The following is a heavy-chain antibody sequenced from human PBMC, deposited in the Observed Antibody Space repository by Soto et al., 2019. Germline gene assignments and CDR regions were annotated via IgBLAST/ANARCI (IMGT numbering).Heavy chain of an antibody. D-gene: IGHD3-9*01. CDR3: AREFLRVVQYVDWLVI. J-gene: IGHJ3*02. V-gene: IGHV4-31*03. Sequence: SETLSLTCTVSGGSISSGGYYWSWIRQHPGKGLEWIGYIYYSGSTNYNPSLKNRVTISVDTSKNQFSLKLSSVTAADTAVDYCAREFLRVVQYVDWLVIW. CDR2: IYYSGST. CDR1: GGSISSGGYY.